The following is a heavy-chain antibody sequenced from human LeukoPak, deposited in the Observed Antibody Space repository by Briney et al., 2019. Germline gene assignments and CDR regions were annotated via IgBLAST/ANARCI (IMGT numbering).Heavy chain of an antibody. Sequence: PSETLSLTCTVSGGSISGGSYYWNWIRQPAGKGLEWIGRIYISGTTNYNPSLKSRVTISLDLSKNQFSLKLSSVTAADTALYYCAREDSFLPGLAQRAFDIWGQGTMVTVSS. CDR2: IYISGTT. CDR1: GGSISGGSYY. J-gene: IGHJ3*02. CDR3: AREDSFLPGLAQRAFDI. D-gene: IGHD2/OR15-2a*01. V-gene: IGHV4-61*02.